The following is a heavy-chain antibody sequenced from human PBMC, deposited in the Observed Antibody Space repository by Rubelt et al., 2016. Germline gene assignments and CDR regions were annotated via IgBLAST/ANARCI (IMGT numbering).Heavy chain of an antibody. J-gene: IGHJ4*02. D-gene: IGHD6-6*01. CDR3: ARGVRIAARPNYFDY. V-gene: IGHV4-59*01. CDR2: IYYSGST. Sequence: QVQLQESGPGLVKPSETLSLTCTVSGGSISSYYWSWIRQPPGKGLEWIGYIYYSGSTNSNPSLKSRVTISVDTSKNQFSLKLRLGTAADTAVYYCARGVRIAARPNYFDYWGQGTLVTVSS. CDR1: GGSISSYY.